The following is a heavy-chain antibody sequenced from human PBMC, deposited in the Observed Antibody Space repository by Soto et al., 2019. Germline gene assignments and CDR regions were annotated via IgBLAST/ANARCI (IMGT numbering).Heavy chain of an antibody. V-gene: IGHV4-4*02. CDR3: ASWYYYDNPGAFDI. Sequence: NPSETLSLTCAVSGGSISSSNWWSWVRQPPGKGLEWIGEIYHSGSTNYNPSLKSRVTISVDKSKNQFSLKLSSVTAADTAVYYCASWYYYDNPGAFDIWGQGTMVTVSS. CDR2: IYHSGST. CDR1: GGSISSSNW. J-gene: IGHJ3*02. D-gene: IGHD3-22*01.